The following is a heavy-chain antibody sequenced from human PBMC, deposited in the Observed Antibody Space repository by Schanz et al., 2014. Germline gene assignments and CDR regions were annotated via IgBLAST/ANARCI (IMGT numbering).Heavy chain of an antibody. CDR1: GFTFSSYT. D-gene: IGHD3-16*01. CDR3: ARGTPFLCDY. CDR2: ISSTSTYL. V-gene: IGHV3-21*01. J-gene: IGHJ4*02. Sequence: EVQLVESGGGLVKPGDSLRLSCAASGFTFSSYTMKWVRQAPGKGLEWVSSISSTSTYLYYADSVKGRFTISRDSARNSLYLXMSXXXXEDTAVYYCARGTPFLCDYWGQGTLVTVSS.